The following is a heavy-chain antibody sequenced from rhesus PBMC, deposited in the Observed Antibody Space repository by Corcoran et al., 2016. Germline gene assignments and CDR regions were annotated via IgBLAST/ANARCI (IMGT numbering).Heavy chain of an antibody. J-gene: IGHJ4*01. CDR2: IKGNSGRT. CDR1: GGSFSSYW. Sequence: QVQLQESGPGLVKPSETLSLTCAVSGGSFSSYWWSWIRQPPGKGLEWIGEIKGNSGRTNYNPSLKSRVTIAKDASKNQCALKLGSVTAAETAVYYCARSSGWSQSWDYWVQGVLVTVSS. CDR3: ARSSGWSQSWDY. D-gene: IGHD6S26*01. V-gene: IGHV4-80*01.